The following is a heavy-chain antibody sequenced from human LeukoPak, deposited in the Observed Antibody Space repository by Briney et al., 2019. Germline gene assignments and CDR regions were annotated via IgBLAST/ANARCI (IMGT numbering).Heavy chain of an antibody. J-gene: IGHJ4*02. CDR2: ISYDGGNE. CDR3: AKERRLYYASGSPFDY. V-gene: IGHV3-30*02. Sequence: GGSLRLSCAASGFTFSSYGMHWVRQVPGKGLESVACISYDGGNEYYADSVKGRFTISRENSKNTLHLQMNSLAAEDTAVYYCAKERRLYYASGSPFDYWGQGILVTVSS. D-gene: IGHD3-10*01. CDR1: GFTFSSYG.